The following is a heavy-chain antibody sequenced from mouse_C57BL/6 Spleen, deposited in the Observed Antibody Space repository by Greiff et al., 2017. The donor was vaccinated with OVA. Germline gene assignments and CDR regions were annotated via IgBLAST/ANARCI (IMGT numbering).Heavy chain of an antibody. CDR3: ARSSITTVADWYFDV. Sequence: QVQLQQSGAELARPGASVKLSCKASGYTFTSYGISWVKQRTGQGLEWIGEIYPRSGNTYYNEKFKGKATLTADKSSSTAYMELRSLTSEDSAVYFCARSSITTVADWYFDVWGTGTTVTVSS. CDR1: GYTFTSYG. V-gene: IGHV1-81*01. J-gene: IGHJ1*03. CDR2: IYPRSGNT. D-gene: IGHD1-1*01.